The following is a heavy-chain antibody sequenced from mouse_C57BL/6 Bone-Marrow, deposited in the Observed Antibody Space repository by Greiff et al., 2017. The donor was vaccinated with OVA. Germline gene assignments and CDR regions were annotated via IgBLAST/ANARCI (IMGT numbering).Heavy chain of an antibody. V-gene: IGHV1-62-2*01. J-gene: IGHJ3*01. D-gene: IGHD1-1*01. CDR1: GYTFTEYT. CDR3: ARHEDGDPYTTVVPFAY. CDR2: FYPGSGSI. Sequence: QVQLKESGAELVKPGASVKLSCKASGYTFTEYTIHWVKQRSGQGLEWIGWFYPGSGSIKYNEKFKDKATLTADKSSSTVYMELSRLTSEDSAVYFCARHEDGDPYTTVVPFAYWGQGTLVTVSA.